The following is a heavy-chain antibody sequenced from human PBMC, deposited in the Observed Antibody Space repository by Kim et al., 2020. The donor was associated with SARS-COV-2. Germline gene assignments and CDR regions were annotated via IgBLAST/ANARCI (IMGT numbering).Heavy chain of an antibody. V-gene: IGHV1-18*01. CDR2: INTDTDNT. Sequence: ASVKVSCKTSGYTFTSYGISWVRQAPGQGLEWMGWINTDTDNTKYAQSFQGRISVTTVTSTTTAYMELRSLRPDDTAVYFCARNGKRIAGMGYFSYQKAMDVWGPGTTVIVSS. D-gene: IGHD6-6*01. J-gene: IGHJ6*02. CDR1: GYTFTSYG. CDR3: ARNGKRIAGMGYFSYQKAMDV.